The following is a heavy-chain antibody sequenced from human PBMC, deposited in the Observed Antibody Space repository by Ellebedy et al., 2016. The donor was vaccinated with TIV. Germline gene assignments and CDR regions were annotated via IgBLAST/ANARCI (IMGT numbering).Heavy chain of an antibody. D-gene: IGHD1-14*01. CDR3: ARDTRFIDHQHNWFDL. CDR2: ISSSGATV. J-gene: IGHJ5*02. CDR1: GFVFSDFQ. Sequence: GGSLRLSCSASGFVFSDFQMSWIRQAPGKGLECISSISSSGATVYYADSVKGRFSISRDNARNSLYLQLNSLRAEDTAMYYCARDTRFIDHQHNWFDLWGQGTLVTVSS. V-gene: IGHV3-11*01.